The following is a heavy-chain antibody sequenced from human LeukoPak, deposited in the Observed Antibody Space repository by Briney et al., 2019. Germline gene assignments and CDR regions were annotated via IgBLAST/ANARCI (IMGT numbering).Heavy chain of an antibody. V-gene: IGHV5-51*01. CDR2: IYPGDSHT. D-gene: IGHD6-19*01. J-gene: IGHJ4*02. CDR1: GYTFTSYW. Sequence: GESLKISCNASGYTFTSYWIGWVRQMPGKGLEWMGIIYPGDSHTTYSPSFQGQVTISADKSISTAYLHWSSLKASDTAMYYCARLGPDSGLRDWGQGTLVTVSS. CDR3: ARLGPDSGLRD.